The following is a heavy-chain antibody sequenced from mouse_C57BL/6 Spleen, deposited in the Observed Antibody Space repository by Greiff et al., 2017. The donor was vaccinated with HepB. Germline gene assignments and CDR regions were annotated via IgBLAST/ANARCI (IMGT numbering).Heavy chain of an antibody. J-gene: IGHJ3*01. CDR1: GYTFTSYW. V-gene: IGHV1-69*01. CDR3: ASVGDYGYDGEFGY. CDR2: IDPYDNYT. D-gene: IGHD2-2*01. Sequence: QVPLQLPGPELLMPGASVKLSCKASGYTFTSYWMHLVKQRPGQGLEWIGEIDPYDNYTNYNHKFKGKSTLTADKSSSIAYMQRSGLTAEDSAVYYCASVGDYGYDGEFGYWGQGTLVTVA.